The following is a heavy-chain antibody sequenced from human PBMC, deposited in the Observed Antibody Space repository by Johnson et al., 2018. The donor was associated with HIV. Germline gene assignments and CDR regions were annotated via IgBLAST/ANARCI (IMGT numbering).Heavy chain of an antibody. D-gene: IGHD2-2*01. J-gene: IGHJ3*02. CDR2: ISYDGSNK. Sequence: QVQLVESGGGVVQPGRSLRLSCAASGFTFSSYAMHWVRQAPGKGLEWVAVISYDGSNKYYADSVKGRFTISRDNSKNTLSLQMNSLRAEDTAVYYCAKETLGYCSSTSCYAFDIGGQGTMVTVSS. CDR1: GFTFSSYA. V-gene: IGHV3-30*04. CDR3: AKETLGYCSSTSCYAFDI.